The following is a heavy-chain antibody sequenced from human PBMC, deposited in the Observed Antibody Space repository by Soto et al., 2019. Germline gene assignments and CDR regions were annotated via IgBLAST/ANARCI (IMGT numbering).Heavy chain of an antibody. D-gene: IGHD2-2*01. CDR3: ARENKDVNKSTSISSGFHGMDV. V-gene: IGHV3-21*01. Sequence: GGSLRLSCEGSGFTFRGHSMNWVRQAPGRGLEWVASISTSSSFIYYGDSVRGRFIISRDNAKNSLDLQMDSLRVEDTAVYYCARENKDVNKSTSISSGFHGMDVWGQGSTVTVSS. J-gene: IGHJ6*02. CDR2: ISTSSSFI. CDR1: GFTFRGHS.